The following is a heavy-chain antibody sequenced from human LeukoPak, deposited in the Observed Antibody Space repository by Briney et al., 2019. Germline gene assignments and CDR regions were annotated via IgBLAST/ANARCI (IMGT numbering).Heavy chain of an antibody. CDR3: ARDLELVTMIVVGHYYYMDV. D-gene: IGHD3-22*01. CDR2: ISAYNGNT. Sequence: ASVMVSCKASGYTFTSYGISWVRQAPGQGLEWMGWISAYNGNTNYAQKLQGRVTMTTDTSTSTAYMELRSLRSDDTAVYYCARDLELVTMIVVGHYYYMDVWGKGTTVTVSS. CDR1: GYTFTSYG. V-gene: IGHV1-18*01. J-gene: IGHJ6*03.